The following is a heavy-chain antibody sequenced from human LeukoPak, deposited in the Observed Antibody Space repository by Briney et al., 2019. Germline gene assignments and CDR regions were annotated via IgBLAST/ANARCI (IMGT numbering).Heavy chain of an antibody. J-gene: IGHJ4*02. D-gene: IGHD6-19*01. V-gene: IGHV3-33*01. CDR1: GFTFSSYG. CDR2: IWYDGSNK. Sequence: GGSLRLSCAASGFTFSSYGMHWVRQAPGKGLEWVAVIWYDGSNKYYADSVKGRFTISRDNSKNTPYLQMNSLRAEDTAVYYCARPAVAATGYFDYWGQGTLVTVSS. CDR3: ARPAVAATGYFDY.